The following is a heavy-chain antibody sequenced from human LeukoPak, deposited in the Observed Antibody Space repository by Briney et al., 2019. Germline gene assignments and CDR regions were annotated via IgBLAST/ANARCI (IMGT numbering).Heavy chain of an antibody. Sequence: GGSLRPSCAASGFTFNKYAMSWVRQAPGKGLEWVSAISGGSTGTYYADSVKGRFTISRDNSKNTVYLQMNSLRAEDTAVYFCAKEFEIYYYFYMDVWGNGTTVTVSS. J-gene: IGHJ6*03. V-gene: IGHV3-23*01. CDR3: AKEFEIYYYFYMDV. CDR1: GFTFNKYA. D-gene: IGHD3-10*01. CDR2: ISGGSTGT.